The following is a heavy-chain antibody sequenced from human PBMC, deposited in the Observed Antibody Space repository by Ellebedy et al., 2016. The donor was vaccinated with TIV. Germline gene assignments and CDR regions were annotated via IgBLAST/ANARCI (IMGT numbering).Heavy chain of an antibody. CDR3: ATSQDCGGDCFLDH. J-gene: IGHJ4*02. V-gene: IGHV4-59*02. CDR2: VFFSGST. Sequence: GSLRLSXTVSGGSVRRYYLNWIRQPPGKGLEWIGYVFFSGSTKYNPSLKSRVTISVDTSTNQLSLKLNSVTAADTAVYYCATSQDCGGDCFLDHWGQGTLVTVAS. D-gene: IGHD2-21*02. CDR1: GGSVRRYY.